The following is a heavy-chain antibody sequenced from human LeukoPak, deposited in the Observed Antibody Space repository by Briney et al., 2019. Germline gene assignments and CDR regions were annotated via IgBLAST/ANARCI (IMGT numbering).Heavy chain of an antibody. CDR1: GFPVRSRY. V-gene: IGHV3-53*01. Sequence: GGSLRLSCEVSGFPVRSRYMTWVRQPPGKGLECVAVIYGGGTTYHIDSVKGRFTISRDISKSTMYLEMNNLRVEDMAIYYCASLEGGPSDGRWGQGTLVTVSS. CDR3: ASLEGGPSDGR. J-gene: IGHJ4*02. D-gene: IGHD3-3*01. CDR2: IYGGGTT.